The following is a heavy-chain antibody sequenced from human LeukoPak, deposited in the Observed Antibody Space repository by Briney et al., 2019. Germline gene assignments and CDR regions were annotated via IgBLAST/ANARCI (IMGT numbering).Heavy chain of an antibody. D-gene: IGHD5-24*01. CDR1: GFTFSSYW. CDR2: IKQDGSEK. J-gene: IGHJ4*02. V-gene: IGHV3-7*01. CDR3: ARDRGRDSYNPYFDY. Sequence: PGGSLRLSCAASGFTFSSYWMSWVRQAPGKGLEWVANIKQDGSEKYYVDSVKGRFTISRDNAKNSLYLQMNSLRAEDTAVYYCARDRGRDSYNPYFDYWGQGTLVTVSS.